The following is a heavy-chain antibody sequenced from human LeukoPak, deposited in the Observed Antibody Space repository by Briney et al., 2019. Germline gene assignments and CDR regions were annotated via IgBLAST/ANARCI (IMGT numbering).Heavy chain of an antibody. CDR2: IKEDGSEN. CDR1: GFTFSSYG. Sequence: GGSLRLSCAASGFTFSSYGMHWVRQAPGKGLEWVANIKEDGSENYYVDSVRGRFTISRDNAKNSLYLQMNSLRAEDTAMYYCARAYAGGIFDSWGQGTLVTVSS. CDR3: ARAYAGGIFDS. J-gene: IGHJ4*02. V-gene: IGHV3-7*04. D-gene: IGHD3-16*01.